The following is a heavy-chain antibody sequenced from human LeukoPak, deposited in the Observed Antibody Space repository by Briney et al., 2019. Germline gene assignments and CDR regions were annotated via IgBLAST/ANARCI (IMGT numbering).Heavy chain of an antibody. CDR1: GFTFSSFE. CDR3: AFGIASAAFDT. J-gene: IGHJ3*02. CDR2: ISSSGTTI. Sequence: PGGSLRLSCAASGFTFSSFEMNWVRQAPGKGLEWVSYISSSGTTIYPDSVKGRFTISRDNAKNSLHLQMNSLRDEDTAVYYCAFGIASAAFDTWGHGTMVTVS. D-gene: IGHD6-13*01. V-gene: IGHV3-48*03.